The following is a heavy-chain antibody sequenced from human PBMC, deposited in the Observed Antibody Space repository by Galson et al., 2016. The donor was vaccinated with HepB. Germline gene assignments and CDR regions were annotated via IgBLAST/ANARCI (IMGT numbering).Heavy chain of an antibody. CDR2: IRPDGRDS. CDR3: AKPCSSAGDY. D-gene: IGHD3-16*01. V-gene: IGHV3-7*03. CDR1: GFRVSDFW. Sequence: SLRLSCAVSGFRVSDFWMSWVRQGPGKGLEWVANIRPDGRDSAYVDSDVKGRITISRDNVKNSLYLHMSRLRSEDTAVYYWAKPCSSAGDYWGQGTLVTVSS. J-gene: IGHJ4*02.